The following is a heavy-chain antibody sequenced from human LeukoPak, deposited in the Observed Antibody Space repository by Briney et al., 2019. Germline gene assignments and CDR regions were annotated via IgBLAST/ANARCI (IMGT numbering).Heavy chain of an antibody. V-gene: IGHV3-21*01. CDR1: GFTFSSYS. J-gene: IGHJ4*02. Sequence: GGSLRLSCAASGFTFSSYSMNWVRQAPGKGLEWVSSISSSSSYIYYADSVKGRFTISRDNAKNSLYLQMNSLRAGDTAVYYCASCSLSGGSCYYFDYWGQGTLVTVSS. CDR2: ISSSSSYI. CDR3: ASCSLSGGSCYYFDY. D-gene: IGHD2-15*01.